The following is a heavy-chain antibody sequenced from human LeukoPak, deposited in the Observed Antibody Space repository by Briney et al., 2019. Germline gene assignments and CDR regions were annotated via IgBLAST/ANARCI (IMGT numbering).Heavy chain of an antibody. Sequence: QPGGSLRLSCAASGFTFSSYAMHWVRQAPGKGLEWVAVISYDGSNKYYADSVKGRFTISRDNSKNTLYLQMNSLRAEDTAVYYCAKDLGKVATISYWGQGTLVTVSS. CDR1: GFTFSSYA. V-gene: IGHV3-30*04. CDR2: ISYDGSNK. J-gene: IGHJ4*02. D-gene: IGHD5-12*01. CDR3: AKDLGKVATISY.